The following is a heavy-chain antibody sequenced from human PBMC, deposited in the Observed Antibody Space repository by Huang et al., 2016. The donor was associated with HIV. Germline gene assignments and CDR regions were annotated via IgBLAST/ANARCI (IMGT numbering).Heavy chain of an antibody. J-gene: IGHJ6*02. CDR3: AREGQGYAMDV. CDR2: INPDGDST. CDR1: GYTFTSYA. V-gene: IGHV1-46*01. Sequence: QVQLVQSGAEVQKPGASVKVSCKTSGYTFTSYAIHWVRQAPGQGLEWMGIINPDGDSTSDAPTFQGRGTMTRDTSTSTVYMELSRLRSEDTAMYYCAREGQGYAMDVWGQGTTVTVSS.